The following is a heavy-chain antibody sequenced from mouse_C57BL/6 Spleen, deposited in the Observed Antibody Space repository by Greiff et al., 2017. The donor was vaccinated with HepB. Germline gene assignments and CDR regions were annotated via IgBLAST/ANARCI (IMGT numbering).Heavy chain of an antibody. CDR2: IHPNSGST. D-gene: IGHD4-1*02. Sequence: VQLQESGAELVKPGASVKLSCKASGYTFTSYWMHWVKQRPGQGLEWIGMIHPNSGSTNYNEKFKSKATLTVDKSSSTAYMQLSSLTSEDSAVYYCVNWDDFDYWGQGTTLTVSS. J-gene: IGHJ2*01. CDR1: GYTFTSYW. CDR3: VNWDDFDY. V-gene: IGHV1-64*01.